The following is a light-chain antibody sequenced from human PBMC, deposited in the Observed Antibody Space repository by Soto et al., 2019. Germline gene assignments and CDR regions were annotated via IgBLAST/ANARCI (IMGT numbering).Light chain of an antibody. V-gene: IGKV1-39*01. CDR3: QQSYSTPGT. CDR2: AAS. Sequence: IQMTRSPSSLSASVGDRVTITCXASQSISSYLNWYQQKPGKAPKLLIYAASSLQSGVPSRFSGSGSGTDFTLTISSLQPEDFATYYCQQSYSTPGTFGQGTKVDIK. CDR1: QSISSY. J-gene: IGKJ1*01.